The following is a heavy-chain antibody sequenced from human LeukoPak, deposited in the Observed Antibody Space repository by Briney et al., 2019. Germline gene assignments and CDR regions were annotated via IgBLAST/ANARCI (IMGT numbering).Heavy chain of an antibody. J-gene: IGHJ4*02. CDR2: FSAYNGNT. Sequence: GASVKVSCKASGYTFTSYGISWVRQAPGQGLEWMGWFSAYNGNTNYAQKLQGRVTMTTDTSTSTAYMELRSLRSDDTAVYYCARVPCSSTSCYGDFDYWGQGTLVTVSS. V-gene: IGHV1-18*01. CDR3: ARVPCSSTSCYGDFDY. D-gene: IGHD2-2*01. CDR1: GYTFTSYG.